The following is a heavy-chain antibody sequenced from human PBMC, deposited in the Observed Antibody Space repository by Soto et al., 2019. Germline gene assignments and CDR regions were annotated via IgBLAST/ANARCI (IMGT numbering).Heavy chain of an antibody. J-gene: IGHJ3*02. Sequence: SETLSLTCAVSGGSISSGGYSWSWIRQPPGKGLEWIGYIYHSGSTYYNPSLKSRVTISVDRSKNQFSLKLSSVTAADTAVYYCAREGGDGYSLGAFDIWGQGTMVTVSS. CDR2: IYHSGST. D-gene: IGHD2-15*01. CDR1: GGSISSGGYS. V-gene: IGHV4-30-2*01. CDR3: AREGGDGYSLGAFDI.